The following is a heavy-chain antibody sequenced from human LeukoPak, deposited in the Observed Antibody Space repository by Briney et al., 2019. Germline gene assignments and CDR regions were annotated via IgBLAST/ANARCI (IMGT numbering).Heavy chain of an antibody. Sequence: SQTLSLTCAIFGDSVSSNSAAWNWIRQSPSRGLEWLGRTYYRSKWYNDYAVSVKSRITINPDTSKNQFSLQLNSVTPEDTAVYYCAREESSFGVRGVIGYYYGMDVWGQGTTVTVSS. CDR3: AREESSFGVRGVIGYYYGMDV. V-gene: IGHV6-1*01. J-gene: IGHJ6*02. D-gene: IGHD3-10*01. CDR2: TYYRSKWYN. CDR1: GDSVSSNSAA.